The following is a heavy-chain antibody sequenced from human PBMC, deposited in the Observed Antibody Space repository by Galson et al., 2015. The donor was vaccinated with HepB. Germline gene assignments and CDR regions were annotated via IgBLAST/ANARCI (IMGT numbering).Heavy chain of an antibody. D-gene: IGHD5-18*01. CDR2: LHGSGVI. CDR1: GGSISNNY. CDR3: ARDTGLETPMGISFDY. V-gene: IGHV4-4*07. J-gene: IGHJ4*02. Sequence: ETLSLTCTVSGGSISNNYWSWIRQPAGKGLEWIGRLHGSGVINYNPSLKSRVTMSVDTSKNQFSLKVNSVTAADTAVYYCARDTGLETPMGISFDYWGQGALVTVSS.